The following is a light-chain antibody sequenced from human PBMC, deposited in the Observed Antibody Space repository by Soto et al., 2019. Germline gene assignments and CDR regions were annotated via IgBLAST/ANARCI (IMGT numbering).Light chain of an antibody. CDR3: QLLYTLPFT. Sequence: DIQMTQSPSSLSASVGDRVTVTCRASQSITTYLNWYQQKPGKAPKLLIYAASRLQRGVPSRFSGSGSGTDFTLTISSLQPEDFAAYYCQLLYTLPFTFGPGTRLEIK. CDR1: QSITTY. J-gene: IGKJ5*01. CDR2: AAS. V-gene: IGKV1-39*01.